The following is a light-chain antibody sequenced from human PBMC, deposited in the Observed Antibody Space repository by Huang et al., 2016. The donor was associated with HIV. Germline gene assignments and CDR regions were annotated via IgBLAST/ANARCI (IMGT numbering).Light chain of an antibody. J-gene: IGKJ2*01. CDR3: QQYESYPYT. Sequence: DIQMTQSPSTLSASVGDRITITCRASQTINRRLALYQQKPGKAPKVLIFDASSLESGVPPRFSGSGSGTEFTLTISNLQPDNFATYYCQQYESYPYTFGQGTKLQIK. CDR2: DAS. CDR1: QTINRR. V-gene: IGKV1-5*01.